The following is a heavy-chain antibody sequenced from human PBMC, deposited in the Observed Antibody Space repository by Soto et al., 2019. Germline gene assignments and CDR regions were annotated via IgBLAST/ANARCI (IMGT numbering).Heavy chain of an antibody. V-gene: IGHV1-3*01. D-gene: IGHD1-7*01. J-gene: IGHJ4*02. CDR1: GYTFSMHA. CDR2: INAGNGDT. Sequence: QVQLVQSGAEVKKPGASVKVSCKTSGYTFSMHAIHWVRQAPGQGLEWMGWINAGNGDTKYSEKFQDRVAITRDAYASAANMEVRRLRSEDTAIYYCARDEGGWNSIEGGFVKFILDYWGQGSVVTVSS. CDR3: ARDEGGWNSIEGGFVKFILDY.